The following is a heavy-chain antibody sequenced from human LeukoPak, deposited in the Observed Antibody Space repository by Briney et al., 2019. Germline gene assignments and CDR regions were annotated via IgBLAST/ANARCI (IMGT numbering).Heavy chain of an antibody. J-gene: IGHJ4*02. CDR1: GFISSSYW. CDR3: AKESVPHSSGLAPFDY. CDR2: IKPDGSEK. V-gene: IGHV3-7*03. Sequence: PGGSLRLSCAASGFISSSYWMSWVRQPPGKGLEWVASIKPDGSEKYYVDSVKGRFTISRDNAKNSLFLQMNSLRAEDTAVYYCAKESVPHSSGLAPFDYWGQGTLVTVSS. D-gene: IGHD6-19*01.